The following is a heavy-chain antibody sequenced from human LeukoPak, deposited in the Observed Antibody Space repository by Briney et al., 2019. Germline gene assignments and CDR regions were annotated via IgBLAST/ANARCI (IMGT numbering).Heavy chain of an antibody. J-gene: IGHJ5*02. CDR1: GGSISSYY. Sequence: PSETLSLTCTVSGGSISSYYWSWIRQPPGKGLEWIGYIYYSGSTNYNPSLKSRVTISVDTSKSQFSLKLSSVTAADTAVYYCARDRYYYDSSGWNWFDPWGQGTLVTVSS. V-gene: IGHV4-59*01. CDR2: IYYSGST. CDR3: ARDRYYYDSSGWNWFDP. D-gene: IGHD3-22*01.